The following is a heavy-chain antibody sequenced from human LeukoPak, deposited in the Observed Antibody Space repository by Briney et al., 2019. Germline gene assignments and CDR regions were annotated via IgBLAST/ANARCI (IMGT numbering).Heavy chain of an antibody. J-gene: IGHJ4*02. CDR3: ARSTRIVGATSVDY. D-gene: IGHD1-26*01. V-gene: IGHV4-59*08. CDR2: ISYSGST. Sequence: SETLSLTCTVSGGSISSYYWSWIRQPPGKGLEWIGYISYSGSTNYNPSLKSRVTISVDTSKNQFSLKLSSVTAADTAVYYCARSTRIVGATSVDYWGQGTLVTVSS. CDR1: GGSISSYY.